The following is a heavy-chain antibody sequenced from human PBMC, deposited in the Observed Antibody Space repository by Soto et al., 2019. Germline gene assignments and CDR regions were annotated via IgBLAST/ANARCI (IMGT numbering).Heavy chain of an antibody. CDR2: IYWDDDK. Sequence: QITLKESGPTLVKPTQTLTLTCTFSGFSLTTYAMGVGWIRQPPGKALEWLALIYWDDDKRYNPSLESRLTITKDTSKNQVVLSMTNMDPMDTATYFCAHKIYGDYVDYRGQGTLVTVSS. J-gene: IGHJ4*02. CDR3: AHKIYGDYVDY. V-gene: IGHV2-5*02. D-gene: IGHD4-17*01. CDR1: GFSLTTYAMG.